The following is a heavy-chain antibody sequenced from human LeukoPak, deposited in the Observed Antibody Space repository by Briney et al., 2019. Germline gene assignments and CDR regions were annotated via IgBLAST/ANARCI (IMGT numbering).Heavy chain of an antibody. CDR3: ARDAERGFDYSNSLKY. CDR1: GFTYSHYG. V-gene: IGHV3-33*08. CDR2: IWSDGTGK. D-gene: IGHD4-11*01. J-gene: IGHJ4*02. Sequence: GRSLRLSCAGSGFTYSHYGMHWVRQAPGKGLEWVAVIWSDGTGKYYSDAVKGRFTISRDNFRNTLCLQMNSLRGEDTAVYYCARDAERGFDYSNSLKYWGQGTLVTVSS.